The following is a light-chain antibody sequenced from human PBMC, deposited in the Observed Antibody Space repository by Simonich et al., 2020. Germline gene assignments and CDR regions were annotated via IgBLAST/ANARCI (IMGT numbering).Light chain of an antibody. Sequence: DVVMTQSPLSLPVTLGQPASISCRSSQSLVHSDGNTYLNWFQQRPGQSQRRLIYKVSNRDSGVPDRFSGSGSGTDFTLKISRVEAEDVGVYYCMQGTHWPLTFGQGTKVEIK. CDR1: QSLVHSDGNTY. CDR3: MQGTHWPLT. CDR2: KVS. J-gene: IGKJ1*01. V-gene: IGKV2-30*02.